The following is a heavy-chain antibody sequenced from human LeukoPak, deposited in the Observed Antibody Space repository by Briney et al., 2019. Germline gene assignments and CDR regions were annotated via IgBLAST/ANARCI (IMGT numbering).Heavy chain of an antibody. CDR1: GFTFSSYA. D-gene: IGHD2-2*02. J-gene: IGHJ4*02. Sequence: TGGSLRLSCAASGFTFSSYAMSWVRQAPGKGLEWVSAISGSGGSTYYADSVKGRFTISRDNSKNTLYLQMNSLRVEDTAVYYCAGYNCSSSTCYTGGFDYWGQGTLVTVSS. CDR2: ISGSGGST. CDR3: AGYNCSSSTCYTGGFDY. V-gene: IGHV3-23*01.